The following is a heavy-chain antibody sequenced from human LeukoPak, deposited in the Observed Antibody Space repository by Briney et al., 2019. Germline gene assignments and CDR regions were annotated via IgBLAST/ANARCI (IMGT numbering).Heavy chain of an antibody. V-gene: IGHV5-51*01. CDR1: GRSFTSYW. Sequence: GESLKISCKGSGRSFTSYWIGWVRQMPGKGLEWMGIIYPGDSDTRYSPSFQGQVTISADKSISTAYLQWSSLKASDTAMYYCASSYYYDSSGYSGHDAFDIWGQGTMVTVSS. CDR2: IYPGDSDT. J-gene: IGHJ3*02. CDR3: ASSYYYDSSGYSGHDAFDI. D-gene: IGHD3-22*01.